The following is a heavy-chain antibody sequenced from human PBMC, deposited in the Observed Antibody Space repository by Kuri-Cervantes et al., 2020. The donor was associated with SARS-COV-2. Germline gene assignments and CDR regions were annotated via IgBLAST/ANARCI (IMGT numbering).Heavy chain of an antibody. CDR3: ARGRTRSTIYFFDS. J-gene: IGHJ4*02. D-gene: IGHD5/OR15-5a*01. CDR1: GGSISGHY. Sequence: SETLSLTCTVSGGSISGHYWSWIRQPPGKGLEWIGYVYYSGTISYNPSLKSRVTISADTSKNQVSLTLSSVTAADTAVYYCARGRTRSTIYFFDSWGQGTLVTVSS. CDR2: VYYSGTI. V-gene: IGHV4-59*11.